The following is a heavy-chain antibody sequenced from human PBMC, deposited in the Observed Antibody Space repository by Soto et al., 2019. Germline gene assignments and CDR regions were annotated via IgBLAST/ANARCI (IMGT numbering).Heavy chain of an antibody. CDR2: IYPGDSDT. J-gene: IGHJ6*01. CDR3: ARSGRDVVLPAAIRGDYYYYGMDV. D-gene: IGHD2-2*02. V-gene: IGHV5-51*01. CDR1: GYSFTSYW. Sequence: GESLKISCKGSGYSFTSYWIGWVRQMPGKGLEWMGIIYPGDSDTRYSPSFQGQVTISADKSISTAYLQWSSLKASDTAMYYCARSGRDVVLPAAIRGDYYYYGMDVWGQGTTVTVSS.